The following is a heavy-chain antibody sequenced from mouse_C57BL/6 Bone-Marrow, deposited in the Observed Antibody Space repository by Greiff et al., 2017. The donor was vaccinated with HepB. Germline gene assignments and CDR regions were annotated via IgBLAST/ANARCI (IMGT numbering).Heavy chain of an antibody. D-gene: IGHD1-1*01. Sequence: EVHLVESGGGLVQPGGSLKLSCAASGFTFSDYYMYWVRQTPEKRLEWVAYISNGGGSTYYPDTVKGRFTISRDNAKNTLYLQMSRLKSEDTAMHYCARHPQIYYYGSSHWYFDVWGTGTTVTVSS. CDR3: ARHPQIYYYGSSHWYFDV. J-gene: IGHJ1*03. CDR2: ISNGGGST. CDR1: GFTFSDYY. V-gene: IGHV5-12*01.